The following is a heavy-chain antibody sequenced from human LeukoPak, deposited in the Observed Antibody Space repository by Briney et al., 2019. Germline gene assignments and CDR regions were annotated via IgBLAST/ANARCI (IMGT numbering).Heavy chain of an antibody. Sequence: GGSLRLSCAASGFFFINAWMNWVRQAPGKGLEWVGRMKSKADGETTDYAESVKGRFTISRDDSKDTLYLQMNSLKTDDTAVYYCADLGTSAPWDLWGQGTLVIVSS. CDR3: ADLGTSAPWDL. CDR2: MKSKADGETT. J-gene: IGHJ5*02. CDR1: GFFFINAW. V-gene: IGHV3-15*01. D-gene: IGHD3-10*01.